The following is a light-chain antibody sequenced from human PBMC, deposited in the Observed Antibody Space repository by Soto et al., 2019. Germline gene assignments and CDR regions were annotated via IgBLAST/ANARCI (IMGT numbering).Light chain of an antibody. CDR2: AAS. V-gene: IGKV1-9*01. Sequence: DNQLTQSPSFLSASVGDRVNITCRASQGISSYLAWYQKKPGKAPKLLIYAASTLQSGVPSRFSGSGSVTKFTLTISSLQPEDFATYYCQHDTFGQGTKLEIK. J-gene: IGKJ2*01. CDR1: QGISSY. CDR3: QHDT.